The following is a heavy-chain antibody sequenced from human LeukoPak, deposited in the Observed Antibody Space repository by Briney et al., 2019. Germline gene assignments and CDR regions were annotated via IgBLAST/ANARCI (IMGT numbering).Heavy chain of an antibody. CDR3: ARGGTMVRGLRSYRFDP. D-gene: IGHD3-10*01. CDR1: GGTFSSYA. Sequence: SVKVSCKASGGTFSSYAISWVRQAPGQGLEWMGRIIPIFGTANYAQKFQGRVTITTDESTSTAYMELSSLRSEDTAVYYCARGGTMVRGLRSYRFDPWGQGTLVTVSS. J-gene: IGHJ5*02. CDR2: IIPIFGTA. V-gene: IGHV1-69*05.